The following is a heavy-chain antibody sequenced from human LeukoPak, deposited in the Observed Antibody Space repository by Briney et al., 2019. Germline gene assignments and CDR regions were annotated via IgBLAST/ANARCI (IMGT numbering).Heavy chain of an antibody. J-gene: IGHJ3*02. V-gene: IGHV3-48*01. CDR3: ARQYQYDAFDI. Sequence: GGSLRLSRAASGFTFSSYSMNWVRQAPGKGLEWVSYISSSSSTIYYADSVKGRFTISRDNAKNSLYLQMNSLRAEDTAVYYCARQYQYDAFDIWGQGTMVTVSS. D-gene: IGHD2-2*01. CDR2: ISSSSSTI. CDR1: GFTFSSYS.